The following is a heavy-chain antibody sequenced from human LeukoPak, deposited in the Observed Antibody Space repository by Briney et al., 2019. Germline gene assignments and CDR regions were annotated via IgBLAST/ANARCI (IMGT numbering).Heavy chain of an antibody. V-gene: IGHV3-23*01. CDR2: IRSSDGNT. D-gene: IGHD3-10*01. J-gene: IGHJ4*02. CDR3: AKKYYYGPGSPPGFDY. CDR1: GFTFSSYA. Sequence: GGSLRLSCAASGFTFSSYAMSWVRQAPGKGLEWVSAIRSSDGNTYYAGSVKGRFTISRDNSKNTLFLQMNSLRAEGTGIYYCAKKYYYGPGSPPGFDYWGQGTLVTVSS.